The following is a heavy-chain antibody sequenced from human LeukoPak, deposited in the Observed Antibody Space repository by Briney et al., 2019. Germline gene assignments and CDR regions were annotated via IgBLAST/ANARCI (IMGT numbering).Heavy chain of an antibody. V-gene: IGHV1-8*01. Sequence: ASVKVSCKASGYTFTSYDINWVRQAPGQGLEWMGWMSPQSRNTGYAQKFQGRFTMTGDTSINTAYMELSSLTSDDTAVYFCVRGHMVRGVSDDWGQGTLVTVSS. J-gene: IGHJ4*02. CDR3: VRGHMVRGVSDD. CDR1: GYTFTSYD. D-gene: IGHD3-10*01. CDR2: MSPQSRNT.